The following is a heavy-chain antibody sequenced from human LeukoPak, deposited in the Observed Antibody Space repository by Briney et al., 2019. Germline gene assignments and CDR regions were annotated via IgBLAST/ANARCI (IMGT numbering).Heavy chain of an antibody. Sequence: GGSLRLSCAASGFTFSSYAMSWVRQAPGKGLEWVSSISGSGDKTYYADSVKGRFTISRDNSRNTLFLQMNSLRADDTAVYYCARDGGIVGATLDYWGQGTLVTVSS. CDR3: ARDGGIVGATLDY. V-gene: IGHV3-23*01. D-gene: IGHD1-26*01. CDR2: ISGSGDKT. CDR1: GFTFSSYA. J-gene: IGHJ4*02.